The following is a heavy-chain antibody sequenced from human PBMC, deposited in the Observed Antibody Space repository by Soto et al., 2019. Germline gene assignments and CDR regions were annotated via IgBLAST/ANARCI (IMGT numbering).Heavy chain of an antibody. CDR2: IYPGDSDT. Sequence: PGESLKISCKGSGYSFTSYWIGWVRQMPGKGLEWMGIIYPGDSDTRYSPSFQGQVTISADKSISTAYLQWSSLKASDTAMYYCARTQGGWRLVPRFDYWGQGTLVTVSS. J-gene: IGHJ4*02. CDR3: ARTQGGWRLVPRFDY. V-gene: IGHV5-51*01. D-gene: IGHD6-6*01. CDR1: GYSFTSYW.